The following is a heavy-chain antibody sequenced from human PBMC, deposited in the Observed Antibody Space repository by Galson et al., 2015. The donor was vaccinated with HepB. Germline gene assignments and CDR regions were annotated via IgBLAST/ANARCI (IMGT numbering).Heavy chain of an antibody. CDR3: ARDGRITMVRGVIDY. J-gene: IGHJ4*01. Sequence: SLRLSCAASGFTFSTYDMHWVRQAPGKGLEWVAVIWYDGSEYYVDSVKGRFTISRDNSKNTLYLQMNSLRAEDTAVYYCARDGRITMVRGVIDYWGQEPWSPSPQ. CDR2: IWYDGSE. V-gene: IGHV3-33*01. CDR1: GFTFSTYD. D-gene: IGHD3-10*01.